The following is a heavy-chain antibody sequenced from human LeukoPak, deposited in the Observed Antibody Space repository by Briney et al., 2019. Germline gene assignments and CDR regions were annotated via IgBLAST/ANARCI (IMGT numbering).Heavy chain of an antibody. CDR2: IIPILGIA. D-gene: IGHD3-10*01. CDR1: GGTFSSYA. V-gene: IGHV1-69*04. Sequence: SVKVSCKASGGTFSSYAISWVGQAPGQGLEWMGRIIPILGIANYAQKFQGRVTITADKSTSTAYMELSSLRSEDTAVYYCASSTYYYGSGSYQSNWFDPWGQGTLVTVSS. J-gene: IGHJ5*02. CDR3: ASSTYYYGSGSYQSNWFDP.